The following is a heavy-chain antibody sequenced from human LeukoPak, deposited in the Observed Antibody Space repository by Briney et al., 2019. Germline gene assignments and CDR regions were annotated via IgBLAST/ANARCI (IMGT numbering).Heavy chain of an antibody. V-gene: IGHV3-30*02. Sequence: GGSLRLSCAASGFTFISYGMHWVRQAPGKGLEWVTFIRYDGSNKYYADSVKGRFIISRDNSKNTLYLQMNSLRAEDTAVYYCARVLSGRGSLYSYYYYMDVWGKGTTVTISS. CDR2: IRYDGSNK. J-gene: IGHJ6*03. CDR3: ARVLSGRGSLYSYYYYMDV. D-gene: IGHD3-10*01. CDR1: GFTFISYG.